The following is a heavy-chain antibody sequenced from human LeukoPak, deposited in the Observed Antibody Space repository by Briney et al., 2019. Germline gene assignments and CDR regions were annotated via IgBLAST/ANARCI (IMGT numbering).Heavy chain of an antibody. J-gene: IGHJ4*02. CDR3: AKNSDYYGSGSYYNPFDY. Sequence: PGGSLRLSCAASGFTFSSYAMSWVRQAPGKGLEWVSAISGSGGCTYYADSVKGRFTISRDNSKNTLYLQMNSLRAEDTAVYYCAKNSDYYGSGSYYNPFDYWGQGTLVTVSS. CDR2: ISGSGGCT. CDR1: GFTFSSYA. V-gene: IGHV3-23*01. D-gene: IGHD3-10*01.